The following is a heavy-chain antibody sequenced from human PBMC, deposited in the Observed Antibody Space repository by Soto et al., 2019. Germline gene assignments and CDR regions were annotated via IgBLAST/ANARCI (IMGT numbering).Heavy chain of an antibody. CDR3: ARDGQGLAPYALDV. Sequence: QVQLVESGGGVAQPWRSLRLSCTVSGFTFSGNAMHWVRQAPGKGLEWVTQIWYDGSNKYYAESVKGRFTISRDNSKNTLYLQMNSLRVEDTAVYYCARDGQGLAPYALDVWGQATSVTVSS. J-gene: IGHJ6*02. D-gene: IGHD6-19*01. CDR1: GFTFSGNA. CDR2: IWYDGSNK. V-gene: IGHV3-33*01.